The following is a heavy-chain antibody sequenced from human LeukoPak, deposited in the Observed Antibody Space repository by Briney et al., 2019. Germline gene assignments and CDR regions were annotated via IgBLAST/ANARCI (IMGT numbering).Heavy chain of an antibody. CDR3: ARGPNQPWLQLTWFDP. D-gene: IGHD5-24*01. CDR1: GYTFTSYY. Sequence: ASVKVSCKASGYTFTSYYMHWVRQAPGQGLEWMGIINPSGGSTSCAQKFQGRVTMTRDTSTSTVYMELSSLRSEDTAVYYCARGPNQPWLQLTWFDPWGQGTLVTVSS. J-gene: IGHJ5*02. CDR2: INPSGGST. V-gene: IGHV1-46*01.